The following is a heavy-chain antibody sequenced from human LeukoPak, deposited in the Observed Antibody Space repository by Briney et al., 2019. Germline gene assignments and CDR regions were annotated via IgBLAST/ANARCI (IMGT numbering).Heavy chain of an antibody. CDR2: IKQDGNEK. J-gene: IGHJ4*02. CDR1: GFIFSNYW. Sequence: PGGSLRLSCAASGFIFSNYWMSWVRQAPGKGLEWMANIKQDGNEKNYVDYVKGRFTISRDNAKNSLYLQMNSLRAEDTAVYYCARGRDHFDYWGQGTLVTVSS. D-gene: IGHD2-21*02. CDR3: ARGRDHFDY. V-gene: IGHV3-7*04.